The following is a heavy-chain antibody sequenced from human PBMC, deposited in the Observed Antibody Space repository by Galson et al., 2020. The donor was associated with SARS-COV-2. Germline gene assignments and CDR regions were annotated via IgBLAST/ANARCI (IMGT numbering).Heavy chain of an antibody. D-gene: IGHD6-25*01. Sequence: ASVKVSCKASGYNFAAYGISWVRQAPGQGPEWMGISTYKDDTKYEQKFQGRVTLTTDTSTSTAYMELRSLRSDDTATYYCARESLADTSGWRGGEYWGQGTLVTV. J-gene: IGHJ4*02. V-gene: IGHV1-18*01. CDR3: ARESLADTSGWRGGEY. CDR2: ISTYKDDT. CDR1: GYNFAAYG.